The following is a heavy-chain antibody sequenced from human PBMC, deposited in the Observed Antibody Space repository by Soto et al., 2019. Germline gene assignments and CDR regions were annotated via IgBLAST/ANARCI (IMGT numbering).Heavy chain of an antibody. Sequence: QEQLVESGGGVVQPGTSLRLSCAVPGGIFHGYGMHWVRQAPGKGLEWVAIIRFDGSNEEYADSVKGRFTISRDNSKNTLYLQMNTLGAADTAVYYCARAWIGRTVLRAYPDYWGLGTVVT. CDR2: IRFDGSNE. J-gene: IGHJ4*01. CDR3: ARAWIGRTVLRAYPDY. V-gene: IGHV3-33*01. D-gene: IGHD3-3*01. CDR1: GGIFHGYG.